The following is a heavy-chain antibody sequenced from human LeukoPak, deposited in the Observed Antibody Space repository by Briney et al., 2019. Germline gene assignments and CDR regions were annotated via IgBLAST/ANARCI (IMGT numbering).Heavy chain of an antibody. J-gene: IGHJ1*01. V-gene: IGHV3-43*01. Sequence: VGSLRLSCAASGFTLDDNSIYGVRQPPGKGLEWVSLISWNGAATYYADSVRGRFTVSRDNSRKSTFMEMNSLITEDSAMYYCAKVARNSSWPYFEHWGQGTLVTVSS. CDR1: GFTLDDNS. CDR2: ISWNGAAT. CDR3: AKVARNSSWPYFEH. D-gene: IGHD3-9*01.